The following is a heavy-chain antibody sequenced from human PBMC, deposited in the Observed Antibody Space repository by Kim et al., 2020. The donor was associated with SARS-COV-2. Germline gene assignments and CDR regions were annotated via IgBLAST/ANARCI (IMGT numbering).Heavy chain of an antibody. J-gene: IGHJ3*02. D-gene: IGHD3-10*01. CDR1: GFTFSGSA. CDR2: IDGSGDRT. CDR3: AKDRPGGAACDI. V-gene: IGHV3-23*01. Sequence: GGSLRLSCAASGFTFSGSAMSWVRQAPGKGLEWVSAIDGSGDRTYYADSLKGRFTISRDNSKNTLYLQMNSLRADDTALYYCAKDRPGGAACDIWGLGT.